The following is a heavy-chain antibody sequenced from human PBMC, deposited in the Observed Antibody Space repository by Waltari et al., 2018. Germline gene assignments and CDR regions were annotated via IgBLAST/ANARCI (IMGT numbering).Heavy chain of an antibody. CDR1: GSSMRGPYY. J-gene: IGHJ4*02. CDR3: ARDTHVLRSFDWVGPAAHVHYFDF. V-gene: IGHV4-38-2*02. D-gene: IGHD3-9*01. CDR2: ISHEGKT. Sequence: QVQLQESGPGLVKPSETLSLTCAVSGSSMRGPYYWAGLRQPPGKGLEYLGSISHEGKTYSNSSLRSRVTLSLDTSKNDFSLNLTSVTAADTAVYFCARDTHVLRSFDWVGPAAHVHYFDFWGQGSLVVVSS.